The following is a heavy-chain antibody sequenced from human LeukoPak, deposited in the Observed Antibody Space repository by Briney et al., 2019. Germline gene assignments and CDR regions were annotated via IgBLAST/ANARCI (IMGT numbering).Heavy chain of an antibody. CDR1: GFTFSNNA. V-gene: IGHV3-23*01. J-gene: IGHJ4*02. CDR2: ITDRGGNT. Sequence: PGGSLRLSCAASGFTFSNNAMTWVRQAPGKGLEWVSAITDRGGNTYYADSVKGRFTISRDNSKNTLYLQMNSLKAEDTAVYYCAKGRGLVSPDDHWGQGTLVTVSS. D-gene: IGHD3/OR15-3a*01. CDR3: AKGRGLVSPDDH.